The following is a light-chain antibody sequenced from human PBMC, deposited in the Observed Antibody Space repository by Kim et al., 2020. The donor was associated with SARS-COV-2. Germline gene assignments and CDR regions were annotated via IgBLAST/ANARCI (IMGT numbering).Light chain of an antibody. CDR2: DAS. Sequence: DIQMTQTPSTVSSAVGDRVTIACRASQVIGTWLAWYQQKPGKAPKLLIFDASNLQSRVPPRFSGGGSGTQFTLTISSLQPEDYGTYFSQQYIRDSRTFGQGTKVDI. CDR3: QQYIRDSRT. J-gene: IGKJ1*01. CDR1: QVIGTW. V-gene: IGKV1-5*01.